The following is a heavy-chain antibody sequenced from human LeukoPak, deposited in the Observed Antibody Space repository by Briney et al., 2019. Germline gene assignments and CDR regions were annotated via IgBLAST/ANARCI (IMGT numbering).Heavy chain of an antibody. J-gene: IGHJ6*03. V-gene: IGHV1-69*05. D-gene: IGHD3-22*01. CDR2: IIPIFGTA. CDR3: ARDLSGSGYGDYYYYYYMDV. Sequence: ASVKVSCKASGGTFSSYAISWLRQAPGQGLEWMGRIIPIFGTANYAQKFQGRVTITTDESTSTAYMELSSLRSEDTAVYYCARDLSGSGYGDYYYYYYMDVWAKGTTVTVSS. CDR1: GGTFSSYA.